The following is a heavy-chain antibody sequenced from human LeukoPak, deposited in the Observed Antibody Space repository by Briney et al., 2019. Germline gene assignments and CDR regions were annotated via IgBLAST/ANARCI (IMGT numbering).Heavy chain of an antibody. CDR1: GGSISSYY. Sequence: PETLSLTCTVSGGSISSYYWSWIRQPPGKGLEWIGYIYYSGSTNYNPSLKSRVTISVDTSKSQFSLKLSSVTAADTAVYYCARDGRIVGATDYWGQGTLVTVSS. V-gene: IGHV4-59*01. CDR2: IYYSGST. J-gene: IGHJ4*02. CDR3: ARDGRIVGATDY. D-gene: IGHD1-26*01.